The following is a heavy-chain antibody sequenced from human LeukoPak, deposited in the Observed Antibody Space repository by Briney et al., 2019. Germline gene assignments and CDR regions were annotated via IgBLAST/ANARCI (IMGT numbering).Heavy chain of an antibody. D-gene: IGHD3-22*01. V-gene: IGHV3-23*01. CDR1: GFTFSSYA. CDR2: ISGSGGST. J-gene: IGHJ4*02. CDR3: AKSPYYYDSSGLLGYFDY. Sequence: PGGSLRLSCAASGFTFSSYAMSWVRQAPGKGLEWVSAISGSGGSTYYADSVKGRLTISRDNSKNTLYLQMNSLRAEDTAVYYCAKSPYYYDSSGLLGYFDYWGQGTLVTVSS.